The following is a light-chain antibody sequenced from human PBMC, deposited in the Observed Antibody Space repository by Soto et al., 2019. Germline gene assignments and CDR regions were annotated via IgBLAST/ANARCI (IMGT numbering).Light chain of an antibody. J-gene: IGKJ4*01. CDR1: QSVNNN. Sequence: EIVMTQSPATLSVSPGARVTLSFRASQSVNNNLAWYQQKPGQAPRLLIHGTSNRATGIPDRFSGSGSGTDFTLTFSRLEPEDFAVYYCEYYGTSITFGGGTKVDI. CDR3: EYYGTSIT. CDR2: GTS. V-gene: IGKV3-20*01.